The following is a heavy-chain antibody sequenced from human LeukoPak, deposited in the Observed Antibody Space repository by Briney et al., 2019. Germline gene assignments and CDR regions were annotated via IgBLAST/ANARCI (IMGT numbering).Heavy chain of an antibody. CDR1: GFTFSSYS. CDR2: ISSSSSYI. V-gene: IGHV3-21*01. CDR3: ARDENTIFGVVYEYNWFDP. J-gene: IGHJ5*02. Sequence: PGGSLRLSCAASGFTFSSYSMNWVRQAPGKGLEWVSYISSSSSYIYYADSVKGRFTISRDNAKNSLDLQMNSLRVEDTAVYYCARDENTIFGVVYEYNWFDPWGQGTLVTVSS. D-gene: IGHD3-3*01.